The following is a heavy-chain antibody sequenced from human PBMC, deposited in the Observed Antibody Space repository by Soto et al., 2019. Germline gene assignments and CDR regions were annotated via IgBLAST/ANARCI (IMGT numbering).Heavy chain of an antibody. Sequence: ASVKVSCKASGYTFTSYDINWVRQATGQGLEWMGWMNPNSGNTGYAQKFQGRVTMTRNTSISTAYMELSSLRSEDTAVYYCARGPRGIVVVEAANRYAFDIWGQGTMVTVSS. J-gene: IGHJ3*02. CDR1: GYTFTSYD. CDR3: ARGPRGIVVVEAANRYAFDI. D-gene: IGHD2-15*01. CDR2: MNPNSGNT. V-gene: IGHV1-8*01.